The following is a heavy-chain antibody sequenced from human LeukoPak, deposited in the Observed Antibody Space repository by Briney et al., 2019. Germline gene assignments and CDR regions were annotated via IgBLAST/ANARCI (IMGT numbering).Heavy chain of an antibody. D-gene: IGHD6-13*01. CDR3: ARDLLRGESGSWFEAFDI. Sequence: TLSLTCTVSGGSISSGPYYWNWFRQPAGKGLEWIGRISTRGSSNYNPSLKSRLTLSIDMSNNQFSLSLNSVTAADTATYYCARDLLRGESGSWFEAFDIWGQGTMVTVSS. V-gene: IGHV4-61*02. CDR2: ISTRGSS. CDR1: GGSISSGPYY. J-gene: IGHJ3*02.